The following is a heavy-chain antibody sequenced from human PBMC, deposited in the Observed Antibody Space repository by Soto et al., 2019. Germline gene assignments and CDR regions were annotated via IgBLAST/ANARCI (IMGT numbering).Heavy chain of an antibody. J-gene: IGHJ4*02. CDR3: AKDRTVTDY. Sequence: EVQLLESGGGLVQPGGSLRLSCAASGFTFSSYAMNWVRQAPGKGLEWVSGISSGGGSTYYADSVKGRFTISRDNSKNTLYLQMNSLRVEDTAVYYCAKDRTVTDYWGQGTLVTVSS. CDR2: ISSGGGST. V-gene: IGHV3-23*01. CDR1: GFTFSSYA. D-gene: IGHD4-17*01.